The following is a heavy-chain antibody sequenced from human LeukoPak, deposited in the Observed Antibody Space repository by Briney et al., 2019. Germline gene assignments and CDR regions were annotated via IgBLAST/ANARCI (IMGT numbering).Heavy chain of an antibody. CDR2: IRWNSSII. CDR1: GFMFDDYA. Sequence: GGSLRLSCAASGFMFDDYAVHSGRRAPGKGLEWVSRIRWNSSIIGDADAVSGRFTSSRDKAKNSLYLQMNSLRADDTALYYCATDRDYSTSGASVAYWGQGSLVTVSS. V-gene: IGHV3-9*01. CDR3: ATDRDYSTSGASVAY. D-gene: IGHD6-6*01. J-gene: IGHJ4*02.